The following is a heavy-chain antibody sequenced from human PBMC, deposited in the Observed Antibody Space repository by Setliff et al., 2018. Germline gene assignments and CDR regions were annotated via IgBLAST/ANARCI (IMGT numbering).Heavy chain of an antibody. D-gene: IGHD1-26*01. CDR2: ISYDGSNK. Sequence: GGSLRLSCAASGFTFSSYGMHWVRQAPGKWLEWVAVISYDGSNKYYADSVKGRFTISRDNSKNTLYLQMNSLRAEDTAVYYCAKDNEWDCEYFDYWGQGTLVTVSS. J-gene: IGHJ4*02. V-gene: IGHV3-30*18. CDR3: AKDNEWDCEYFDY. CDR1: GFTFSSYG.